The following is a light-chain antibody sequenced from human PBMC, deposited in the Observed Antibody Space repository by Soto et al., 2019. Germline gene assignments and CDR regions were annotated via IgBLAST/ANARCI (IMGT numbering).Light chain of an antibody. CDR1: QSVNNN. Sequence: EIVLTQSPGTLSLSPGERATLSCGASQSVNNNLAWYQQKPGQTPRLLIYDAIIRAPDVPARFSGSGSGTDFTLTISRLEPEDFAVYYCQQYGTSPRTFGQGTKVDIK. V-gene: IGKV3-20*01. J-gene: IGKJ1*01. CDR2: DAI. CDR3: QQYGTSPRT.